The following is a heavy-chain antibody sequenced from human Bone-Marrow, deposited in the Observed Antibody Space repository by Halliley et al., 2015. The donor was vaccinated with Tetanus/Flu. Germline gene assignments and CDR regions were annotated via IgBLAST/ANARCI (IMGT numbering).Heavy chain of an antibody. CDR3: ARVGQNYGLDV. V-gene: IGHV3-23*01. Sequence: VWVSTISDSGGSTHFAVSVKGRFIVPRDNAKHTVSLQMNSLSAGDSAVYFCARVGQNYGLDVWGQGTTVAVSS. J-gene: IGHJ6*02. D-gene: IGHD3-10*01. CDR2: ISDSGGST.